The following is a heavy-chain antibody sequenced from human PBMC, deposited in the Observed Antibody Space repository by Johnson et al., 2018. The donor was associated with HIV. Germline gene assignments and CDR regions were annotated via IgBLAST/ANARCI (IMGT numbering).Heavy chain of an antibody. D-gene: IGHD3-22*01. J-gene: IGHJ3*01. CDR2: IRSKGNDYAT. V-gene: IGHV3-73*01. Sequence: VQLVESGGGLIQPGGSLRLSCAASGFIVRSNYMSWVRQAPGEGLEWVGRIRSKGNDYATAYTASVTGRFTISRDDSKNTAYLQMNSLRAEDTAVYDCAKEGGVGYYNDAFDLWGQGTMVTVSS. CDR3: AKEGGVGYYNDAFDL. CDR1: GFIVRSNY.